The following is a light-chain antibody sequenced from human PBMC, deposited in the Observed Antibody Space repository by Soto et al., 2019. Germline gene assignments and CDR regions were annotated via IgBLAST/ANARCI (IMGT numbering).Light chain of an antibody. CDR3: LQRKDWPWT. CDR1: QSVSRY. J-gene: IGKJ1*01. CDR2: DAS. V-gene: IGKV3-11*01. Sequence: EIVLTQSPVTLSLSPGERATLSCRASQSVSRYLAWYQHRPGQAPRLLIYDASNRATGIPARFSGSGSGTDVTLTISSLEPEDFAVYYCLQRKDWPWTFGQGTKVDIK.